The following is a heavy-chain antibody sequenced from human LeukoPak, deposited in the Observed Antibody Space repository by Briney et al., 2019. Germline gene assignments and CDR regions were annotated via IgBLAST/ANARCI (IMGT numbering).Heavy chain of an antibody. Sequence: TPSETLSLTCAVCGGSFSGYYWSWIRQPPGKGLEWIGEINHSGSTNYNPSLKSRVTISVDTSKNQFSLKLSSVTAADTAVYYCAREPWFDPWGQGTLVTVSS. V-gene: IGHV4-34*01. CDR2: INHSGST. CDR1: GGSFSGYY. CDR3: AREPWFDP. J-gene: IGHJ5*02.